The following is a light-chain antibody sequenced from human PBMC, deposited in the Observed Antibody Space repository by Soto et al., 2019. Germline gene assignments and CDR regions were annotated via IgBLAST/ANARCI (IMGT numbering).Light chain of an antibody. J-gene: IGKJ1*01. Sequence: EVVLTQSPGTLSLSPGERTTLSCRASQSVSSSYLAWYQQKPGQAPRLLIYAASSRATGIPDRFSGSGSGTDFTLTISRLEPEDLAVDYCQQYGSSRWTLGQGPKVDIK. CDR1: QSVSSSY. CDR3: QQYGSSRWT. V-gene: IGKV3-20*01. CDR2: AAS.